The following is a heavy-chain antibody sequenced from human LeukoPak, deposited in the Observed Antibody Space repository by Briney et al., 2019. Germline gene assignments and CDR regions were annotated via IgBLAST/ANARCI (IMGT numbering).Heavy chain of an antibody. J-gene: IGHJ4*02. CDR2: INLNSGGT. D-gene: IGHD1-26*01. CDR1: GYTFTGYY. CDR3: ARGRELLGVVDY. Sequence: GASVKVSCKASGYTFTGYYMHWVRQAPGQGLEWMGWINLNSGGTNHAQKFQGRVTMTRDTSISTAYMELSRLRSDDTAVYYCARGRELLGVVDYWGQGTLVTVSS. V-gene: IGHV1-2*02.